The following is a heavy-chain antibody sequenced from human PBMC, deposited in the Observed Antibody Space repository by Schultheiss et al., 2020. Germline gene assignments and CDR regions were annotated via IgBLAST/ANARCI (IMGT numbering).Heavy chain of an antibody. V-gene: IGHV4-39*01. D-gene: IGHD6-19*01. CDR2: IYYSGST. J-gene: IGHJ5*02. Sequence: SETLSLTCTVSGGSISSGSYYWGWIRQPPGKGLEWIGSIYYSGSTYYNPSLKSRVTISVDTSKNQFSLKLSSVTAADTAVYYCARHEIAVAGISVRWFDPWGQGTLVTVSS. CDR1: GGSISSGSYY. CDR3: ARHEIAVAGISVRWFDP.